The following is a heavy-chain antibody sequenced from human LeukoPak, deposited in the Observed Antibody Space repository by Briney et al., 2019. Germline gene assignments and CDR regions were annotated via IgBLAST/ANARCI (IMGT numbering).Heavy chain of an antibody. CDR3: ARERHATWNYLGRDFDI. CDR2: IYSSGST. D-gene: IGHD1-7*01. V-gene: IGHV4-4*07. J-gene: IGHJ3*02. Sequence: SETLSLTCTVSGGSISSYYWSWIRQPAGKGLEWIGRIYSSGSTNYNPSLKSRVTISVDKSKNQFSLKLSSVTAADTAVYYCARERHATWNYLGRDFDIWGQGTMVTVSS. CDR1: GGSISSYY.